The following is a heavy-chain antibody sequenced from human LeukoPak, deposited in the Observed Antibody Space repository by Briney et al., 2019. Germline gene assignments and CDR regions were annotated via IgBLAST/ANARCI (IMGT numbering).Heavy chain of an antibody. CDR1: GFMFSGYA. CDR2: ISFSGFRT. J-gene: IGHJ4*02. Sequence: ESLKISCAASGFMFSGYAMNWVRQAPGKGLEWVSTISFSGFRTYYADSVEGRFTISRDNSKNTVYLQMSGLRAEDTAVYYCARVTEYCSGGSCYTGDHWGQGTLVTVSS. D-gene: IGHD2-15*01. V-gene: IGHV3-23*01. CDR3: ARVTEYCSGGSCYTGDH.